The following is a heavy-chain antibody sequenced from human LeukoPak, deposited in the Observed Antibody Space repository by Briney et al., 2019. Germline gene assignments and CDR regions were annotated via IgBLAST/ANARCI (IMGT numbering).Heavy chain of an antibody. Sequence: PGGSLRLSCAASGFTFDDYAMHWVRQAPGEGLEWVSLISGDGGSTYYADSVKGRFTISRDNSKNSLYLQMNSLTTEDTALYYCAKDRGGYSYAADYWGQGTLVTVSS. V-gene: IGHV3-43*02. CDR1: GFTFDDYA. J-gene: IGHJ4*02. D-gene: IGHD5-18*01. CDR3: AKDRGGYSYAADY. CDR2: ISGDGGST.